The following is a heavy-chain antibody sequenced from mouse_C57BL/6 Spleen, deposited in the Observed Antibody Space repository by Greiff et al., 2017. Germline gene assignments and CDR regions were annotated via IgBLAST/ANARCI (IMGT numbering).Heavy chain of an antibody. Sequence: QVQLQQSGAELVRPGTSVQVSCKASGYAFTNYLIEWVKQRPGQGLEWIGVINPGSGGTNYNEKFKGKATLTADKSTSTAYGQRSRRTAEDAAVYFCARAYSNGPCDYWGQGTTLTVSS. D-gene: IGHD2-5*01. CDR3: ARAYSNGPCDY. CDR1: GYAFTNYL. J-gene: IGHJ2*01. V-gene: IGHV1-54*01. CDR2: INPGSGGT.